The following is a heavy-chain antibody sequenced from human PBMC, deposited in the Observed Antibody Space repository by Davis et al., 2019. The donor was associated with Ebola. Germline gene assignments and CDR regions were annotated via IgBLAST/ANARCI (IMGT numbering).Heavy chain of an antibody. CDR2: IYSGGTT. J-gene: IGHJ2*01. Sequence: GGSLRLSCAASGFTFSSYWMSWVRQAPGKGLEWVSVIYSGGTTNYADSVKGRFTISRDNSKNTVFLQMNSLRAEDTAVYYCASGIDAWRLDYWYFDLWGRGTLVTVSS. CDR1: GFTFSSYW. D-gene: IGHD1-1*01. V-gene: IGHV3-53*01. CDR3: ASGIDAWRLDYWYFDL.